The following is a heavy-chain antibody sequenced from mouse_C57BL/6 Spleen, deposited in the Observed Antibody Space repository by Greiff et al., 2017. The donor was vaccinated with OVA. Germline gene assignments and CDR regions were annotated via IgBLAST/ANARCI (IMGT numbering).Heavy chain of an antibody. CDR3: ARASYGSFYCYFDV. J-gene: IGHJ1*03. CDR1: GYTFTSYW. D-gene: IGHD1-1*01. V-gene: IGHV1-53*01. CDR2: INPSNGGT. Sequence: QVQLQQPGTELVKPGASVKLSCKASGYTFTSYWMHWVKQRPGQGLEWIGNINPSNGGTNYNEKFKSKATLTVDKSSSTAYMQLSSLTSEDSAVYYCARASYGSFYCYFDVWGTGTTVTVSS.